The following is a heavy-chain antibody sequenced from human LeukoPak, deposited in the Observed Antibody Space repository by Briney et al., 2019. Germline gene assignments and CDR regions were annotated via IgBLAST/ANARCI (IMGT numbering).Heavy chain of an antibody. CDR2: IWYDGSNK. D-gene: IGHD1-26*01. CDR1: GFTFSTYG. V-gene: IGHV3-33*01. CDR3: AGVGATTGFDY. J-gene: IGHJ4*02. Sequence: GRSLRLSCVASGFTFSTYGTHWVRQAPGKGLEWVAVIWYDGSNKYYADSVKGRFTISRDNSKNTLYLQMNSLRAEDTAVYYCAGVGATTGFDYWGQGTLVTVSS.